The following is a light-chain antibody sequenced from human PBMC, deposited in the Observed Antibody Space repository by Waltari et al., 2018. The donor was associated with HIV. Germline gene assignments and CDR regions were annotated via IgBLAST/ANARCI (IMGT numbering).Light chain of an antibody. CDR2: GNN. CDR3: QSYDSSLSGWV. V-gene: IGLV1-40*01. J-gene: IGLJ3*02. Sequence: QSVLTQPPSVSGAPGQRVPIPCPGSRSNHGPGYAVHWYQQLPDTAPTLVIYGNNNRPAGVPDRFSGSKSGTSASLAITGLQAKDEADYYCQSYDSSLSGWVFGGGTKLTVL. CDR1: RSNHGPGYA.